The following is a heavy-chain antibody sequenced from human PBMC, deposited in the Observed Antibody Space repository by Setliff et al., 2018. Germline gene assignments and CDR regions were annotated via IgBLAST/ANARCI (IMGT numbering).Heavy chain of an antibody. Sequence: SETLSLTCAVYGGSFSGYYWSWIRQPPGKGLEWIGEINHSGSTNYNPSLKSRVTISVDTSKNQFSLMLNSVTAAATAVYYCARLRGAFDYWGQGTLVTVSS. CDR3: ARLRGAFDY. V-gene: IGHV4-34*01. CDR2: INHSGST. J-gene: IGHJ4*02. CDR1: GGSFSGYY. D-gene: IGHD3-16*01.